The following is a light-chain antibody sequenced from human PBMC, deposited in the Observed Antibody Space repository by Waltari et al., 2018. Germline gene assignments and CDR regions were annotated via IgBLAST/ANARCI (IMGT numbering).Light chain of an antibody. CDR2: GNN. Sequence: QSGLTQPPSVSGAPGQRVTISCTGSSSNIGAGYDVHWYQKLPGTAPKLLIYGNNNRAAGVPDRFSGSKSGTSASLAITGLQAEDEADYYCQSYDSGLSGSVFGGGTKLTVL. CDR1: SSNIGAGYD. J-gene: IGLJ2*01. CDR3: QSYDSGLSGSV. V-gene: IGLV1-40*01.